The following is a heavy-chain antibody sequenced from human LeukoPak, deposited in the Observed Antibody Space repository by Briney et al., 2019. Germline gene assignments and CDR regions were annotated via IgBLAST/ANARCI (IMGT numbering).Heavy chain of an antibody. J-gene: IGHJ3*02. CDR1: GYNFRSYG. D-gene: IGHD5-18*01. Sequence: ASVKVSCKASGYNFRSYGIGWVRQATRQGLEWMGWITAGNGNTNYAQKVQGRVTMTTDTSTSTAYMELRSLRSDDTAMYFCARDSARGYSYGYNAFDIWGQGTMVTVSS. V-gene: IGHV1-18*01. CDR2: ITAGNGNT. CDR3: ARDSARGYSYGYNAFDI.